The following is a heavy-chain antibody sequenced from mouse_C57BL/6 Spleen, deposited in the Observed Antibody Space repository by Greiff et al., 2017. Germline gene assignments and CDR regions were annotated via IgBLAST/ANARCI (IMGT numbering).Heavy chain of an antibody. CDR1: GFTFSDAW. D-gene: IGHD2-1*01. Sequence: EVKLMESGGGLVQPGGSMKLSCAASGFTFSDAWMDWVRQSPEKGLEWVAEIRNKANNHATYYAESVKGRFTISRDDSKSSVYLQMNSLRAEDTGIYYCTRGGNSYYFDYWGQGTTLTVSS. CDR3: TRGGNSYYFDY. CDR2: IRNKANNHAT. V-gene: IGHV6-6*01. J-gene: IGHJ2*01.